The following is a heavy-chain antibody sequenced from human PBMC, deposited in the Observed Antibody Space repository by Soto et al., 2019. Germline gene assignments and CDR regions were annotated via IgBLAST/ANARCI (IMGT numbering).Heavy chain of an antibody. J-gene: IGHJ4*02. CDR1: GFTFSSYA. D-gene: IGHD2-2*01. CDR2: ISYDGSNK. V-gene: IGHV3-30-3*01. Sequence: QVQLVESGGGVVQPGRSLRLSCAAFGFTFSSYAMHWIRQAPGKGLEWVAVISYDGSNKYYADSVKGRFTISRDNSKNTLYLQMNSLRAEDTAVYYCARDGRAYQPLLLDYWGQGTLVTVSS. CDR3: ARDGRAYQPLLLDY.